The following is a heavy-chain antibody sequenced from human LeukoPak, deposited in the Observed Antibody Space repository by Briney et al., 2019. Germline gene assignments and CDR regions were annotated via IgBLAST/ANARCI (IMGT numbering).Heavy chain of an antibody. CDR2: MNANSGNT. Sequence: GASVNVSCKASGYTFTSYDINWVRQATGQGLEWMGWMNANSGNTGYAQKIQGRDTITRNTSKSTAYMELSSLRSEDTAVYYCARSYYDFWSGYYSPYYYYYMDVWGKGTTVTVSS. J-gene: IGHJ6*03. D-gene: IGHD3-3*01. V-gene: IGHV1-8*01. CDR3: ARSYYDFWSGYYSPYYYYYMDV. CDR1: GYTFTSYD.